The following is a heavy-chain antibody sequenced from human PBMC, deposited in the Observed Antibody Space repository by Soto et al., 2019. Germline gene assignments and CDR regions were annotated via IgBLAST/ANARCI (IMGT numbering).Heavy chain of an antibody. J-gene: IGHJ6*02. CDR1: GFTFTSYW. CDR3: HLSDLYGMDV. V-gene: IGHV3-7*03. Sequence: GGSLRLSCAASGFTFTSYWMSWVRQAPGKGLEWVANIKQDGSEKYYVDSVKGRFTISRDNAKNSLYLQMNSLRAEDTAVYYCHLSDLYGMDVWGQGTTVTVSS. CDR2: IKQDGSEK.